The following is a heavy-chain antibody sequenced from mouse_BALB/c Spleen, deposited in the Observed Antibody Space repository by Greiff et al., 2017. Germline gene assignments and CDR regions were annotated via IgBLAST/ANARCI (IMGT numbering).Heavy chain of an antibody. CDR2: ISTYYGDA. CDR1: GYTFTDYA. J-gene: IGHJ3*01. CDR3: ARLITTRGLAY. D-gene: IGHD2-4*01. V-gene: IGHV1S137*01. Sequence: VQLQQSGAELVRPGVSVKISCKGSGYTFTDYAMHWVKQSHAKSLEWIGVISTYYGDASYNQKFKGKATMTVDKSSSTAYMELARLTSEDSAIYYCARLITTRGLAYWGQGTLVTVSA.